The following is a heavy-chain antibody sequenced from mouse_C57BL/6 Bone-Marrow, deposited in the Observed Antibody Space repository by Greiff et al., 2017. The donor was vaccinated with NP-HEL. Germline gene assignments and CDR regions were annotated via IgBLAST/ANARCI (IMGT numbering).Heavy chain of an antibody. CDR2: INPGSGGT. CDR3: ARFRYYGSTYYAMDY. D-gene: IGHD1-1*01. CDR1: GYAFTNYL. Sequence: QVQLQQSGAELVRPGTSVKVSCKASGYAFTNYLIEWVKQRPGQGLEWIGVINPGSGGTNYNEKFKGKATLTADKSSSTAYMQLSSLTSEDSAVYFCARFRYYGSTYYAMDYWGQGTSVTVSS. J-gene: IGHJ4*01. V-gene: IGHV1-54*01.